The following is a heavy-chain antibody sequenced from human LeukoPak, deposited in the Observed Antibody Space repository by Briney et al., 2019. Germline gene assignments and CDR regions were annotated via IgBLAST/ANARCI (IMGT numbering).Heavy chain of an antibody. Sequence: ASVKISCKVSGYTFTDYYMHWVQQAPGKGLEWMGLVDPEDGETIYAEKFQGRVTITADTSTDTAYMELSSLRSEDTAVYYCARAAGSSYGEHLPYYFDFWGQGTLVTVSS. D-gene: IGHD5-18*01. J-gene: IGHJ4*02. V-gene: IGHV1-69-2*01. CDR1: GYTFTDYY. CDR2: VDPEDGET. CDR3: ARAAGSSYGEHLPYYFDF.